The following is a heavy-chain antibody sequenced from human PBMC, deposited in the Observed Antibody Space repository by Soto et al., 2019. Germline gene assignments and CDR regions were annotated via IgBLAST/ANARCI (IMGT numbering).Heavy chain of an antibody. Sequence: ASVKVSCKASGYIFTTYAMHWVRQAPGQRLEWMGWMNVNSGNTGYAQRFQGRVTMTRDTSISTGYMELSRLRSDDTAVYYCARTQCSSTRCYVGSWDYWGQGTLVTVSS. CDR1: GYIFTTYA. V-gene: IGHV1-8*01. J-gene: IGHJ4*02. CDR2: MNVNSGNT. CDR3: ARTQCSSTRCYVGSWDY. D-gene: IGHD2-2*01.